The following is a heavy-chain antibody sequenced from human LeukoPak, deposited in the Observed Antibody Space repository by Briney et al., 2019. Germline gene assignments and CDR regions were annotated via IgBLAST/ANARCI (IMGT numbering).Heavy chain of an antibody. Sequence: GGSLRLSCAASGFTFTTYAMNWVRQAPGKGLEWVSAISPSGRTTDYADSVKGRFTISRDNAKNSLYLQMNSLRAEDTAVYYCAELGITMIGGVWGKGTTVTISS. V-gene: IGHV3-23*01. CDR1: GFTFTTYA. CDR3: AELGITMIGGV. D-gene: IGHD3-10*02. CDR2: ISPSGRTT. J-gene: IGHJ6*04.